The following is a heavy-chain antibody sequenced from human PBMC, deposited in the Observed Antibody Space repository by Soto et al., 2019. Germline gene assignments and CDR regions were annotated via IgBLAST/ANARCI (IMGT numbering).Heavy chain of an antibody. D-gene: IGHD3-22*01. V-gene: IGHV3-30*18. CDR2: ISYDGSSK. CDR1: GFTFSTYG. CDR3: AKVISSGSPGTTGRVDY. J-gene: IGHJ4*02. Sequence: QVPLVESGGGVVQPGTSLRLSCAASGFTFSTYGMHWVRQAPGKGLEWVAVISYDGSSKYYADAVKGRFTISRDNSKNTLYLQMNSLRAEDTAVYYCAKVISSGSPGTTGRVDYWGQGTLVTVSS.